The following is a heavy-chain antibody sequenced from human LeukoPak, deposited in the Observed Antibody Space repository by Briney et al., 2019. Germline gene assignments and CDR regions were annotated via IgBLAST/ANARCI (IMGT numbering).Heavy chain of an antibody. CDR2: IYYSGST. J-gene: IGHJ5*02. CDR3: ARTVYYGEYGSGSYLFWFDP. Sequence: SETLSLTCTVSGGSISSSSYYWGWIRQPPGKGLEWIGSIYYSGSTYYNPSLKSRVTISVDTSKNQFSLKLSSVTAADTAVYYCARTVYYGEYGSGSYLFWFDPWGQGTLVTVSS. CDR1: GGSISSSSYY. D-gene: IGHD3-10*01. V-gene: IGHV4-39*01.